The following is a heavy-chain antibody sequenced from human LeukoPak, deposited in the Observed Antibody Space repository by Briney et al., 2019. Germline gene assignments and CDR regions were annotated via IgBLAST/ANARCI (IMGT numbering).Heavy chain of an antibody. V-gene: IGHV3-74*01. Sequence: GGSLRLSCAASGFTFSNYMMHWVRQAPGKGLVWVSRIKSDGITITYADSVKGRFTISRDNAKNTLYLQMNSLRAEDTAVYYCAKEYDSGGYGANFDYWGQGTLVTVSS. CDR1: GFTFSNYM. D-gene: IGHD3-10*01. J-gene: IGHJ4*02. CDR3: AKEYDSGGYGANFDY. CDR2: IKSDGITI.